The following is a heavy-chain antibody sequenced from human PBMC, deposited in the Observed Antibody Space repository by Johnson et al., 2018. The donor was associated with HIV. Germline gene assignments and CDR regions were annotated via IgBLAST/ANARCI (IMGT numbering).Heavy chain of an antibody. D-gene: IGHD5/OR15-5a*01. V-gene: IGHV3-13*01. Sequence: VQLVESGGGVVQPGGSLRLSCAASGFTFTTYGMHWVRQAPGKGLEWVSGITTAGDTYYPGSVKGRFTIFRENVKNSLYLQMNSLRAGDTAVYYCARGVLAFDIWGQGTMVTVSS. CDR3: ARGVLAFDI. CDR1: GFTFTTYG. CDR2: ITTAGDT. J-gene: IGHJ3*02.